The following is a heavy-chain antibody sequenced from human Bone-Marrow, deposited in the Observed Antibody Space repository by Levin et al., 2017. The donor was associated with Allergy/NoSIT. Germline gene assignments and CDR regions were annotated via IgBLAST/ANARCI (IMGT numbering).Heavy chain of an antibody. CDR3: ARLVGYGWFDS. D-gene: IGHD1-26*01. Sequence: GESLKISCAASGFTFGSHWMTWVRQAPGKGLEWVAHIKQDGSEEYYVDSVRGRFTISRDNAKNSVYLQMNSLRAEDTAVYYCARLVGYGWFDSWGQGALVTVSS. J-gene: IGHJ5*01. CDR1: GFTFGSHW. V-gene: IGHV3-7*01. CDR2: IKQDGSEE.